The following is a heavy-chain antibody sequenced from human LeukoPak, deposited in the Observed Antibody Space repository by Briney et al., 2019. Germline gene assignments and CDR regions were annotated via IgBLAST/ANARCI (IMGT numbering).Heavy chain of an antibody. J-gene: IGHJ5*02. CDR2: IYYSGST. CDR1: GGSISIGTYY. CDR3: ARDKYYYGSGEGNWFDP. V-gene: IGHV4-61*01. D-gene: IGHD3-10*01. Sequence: SETLSLTCTVSGGSISIGTYYWSWIRQPPGKGLEWIGYIYYSGSTNYNPSLKSRVTISVDTSKNQFSLKLSSVTAADTAVYYCARDKYYYGSGEGNWFDPWGQGTLVTVSS.